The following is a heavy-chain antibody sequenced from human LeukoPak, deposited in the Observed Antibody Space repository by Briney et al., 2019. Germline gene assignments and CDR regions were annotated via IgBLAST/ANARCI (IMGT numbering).Heavy chain of an antibody. J-gene: IGHJ3*02. Sequence: GGSLRLSCAASGFTFSSYGMHWVRQAPGKGLEWVAFIRYNGNNQYYADSVKGRFTISRDNAKNSLYLQMNSLRAEDTAVYYCASRGYGSYEGADAFDIWGQGTMVTVSS. CDR3: ASRGYGSYEGADAFDI. V-gene: IGHV3-30*02. CDR1: GFTFSSYG. D-gene: IGHD1-26*01. CDR2: IRYNGNNQ.